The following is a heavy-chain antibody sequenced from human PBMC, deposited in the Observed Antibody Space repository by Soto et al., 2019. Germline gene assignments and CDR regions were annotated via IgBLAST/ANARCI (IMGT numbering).Heavy chain of an antibody. CDR2: ISSSSSTI. D-gene: IGHD3-3*01. J-gene: IGHJ3*02. CDR1: GFNFSSYS. CDR3: ARGVTIFGVALDAFDI. V-gene: IGHV3-48*02. Sequence: PGVSLRLSCAASGFNFSSYSMNWVRQAPGKGLEWVSYISSSSSTIYYADSVKCRFKISRANAKKSLYLQMKSLRDEDTAVYYCARGVTIFGVALDAFDIWGQGTMVTV.